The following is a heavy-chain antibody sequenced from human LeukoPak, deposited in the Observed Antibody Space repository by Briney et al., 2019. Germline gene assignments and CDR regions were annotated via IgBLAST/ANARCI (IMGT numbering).Heavy chain of an antibody. Sequence: SVKLSCKASGGTFSSYAISWVRQAAGQRLEWMGRIIPILGIANYAQKFQGRVTITADKSTSTAYMELSSLRSEDTAVYYCAREARYCSGGSCRGFDYWGQGTLVTVSS. D-gene: IGHD2-15*01. CDR3: AREARYCSGGSCRGFDY. CDR1: GGTFSSYA. V-gene: IGHV1-69*04. CDR2: IIPILGIA. J-gene: IGHJ4*02.